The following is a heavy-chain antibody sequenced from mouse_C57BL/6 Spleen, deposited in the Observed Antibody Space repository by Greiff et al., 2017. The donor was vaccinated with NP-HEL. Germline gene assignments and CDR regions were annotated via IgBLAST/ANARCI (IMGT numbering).Heavy chain of an antibody. J-gene: IGHJ3*02. CDR1: GYSFTSCYY. Sequence: EVKLVESGPGLVKPSQSLSLTCSVTGYSFTSCYYWYWIRQFPGNKLEWMGYISYDGSNNYNPSLKNRITITRDTSKNQFCLKLNSVTTEDTATDYCASGGTWFGYWGQGTLVTVSA. CDR3: ASGGTWFGY. D-gene: IGHD3-3*01. V-gene: IGHV3-6*01. CDR2: ISYDGSN.